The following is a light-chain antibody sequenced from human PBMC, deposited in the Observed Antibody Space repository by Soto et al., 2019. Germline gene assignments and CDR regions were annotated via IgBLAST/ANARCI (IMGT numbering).Light chain of an antibody. CDR3: ATWDDSLEAWV. J-gene: IGLJ3*02. CDR2: SFH. V-gene: IGLV1-44*01. CDR1: SSNIGSNA. Sequence: QSALTQPPSASATPGQRVTISCSGSSSNIGSNAVNWYQQVPGTAPRLLIFSFHQRPSGVPGRFSGSKSGTSASLAISGLQSEDEADYYCATWDDSLEAWVFGGGTQLTVL.